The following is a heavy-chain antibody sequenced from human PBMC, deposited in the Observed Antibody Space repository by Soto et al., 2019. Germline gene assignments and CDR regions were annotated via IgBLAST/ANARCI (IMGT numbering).Heavy chain of an antibody. J-gene: IGHJ4*02. CDR3: AKGASTTVFAFNDY. CDR2: ISWNSGNL. CDR1: GFTFDDYA. Sequence: EVQLVESGGGLVQPGRSLRLSCAASGFTFDDYAMHWVRQGPGKGLEWVSSISWNSGNLGYADSVKGRFTISRDNAKNSLYLQMISLRGEDTALYYCAKGASTTVFAFNDYWGQGTLVTVSS. V-gene: IGHV3-9*01. D-gene: IGHD4-17*01.